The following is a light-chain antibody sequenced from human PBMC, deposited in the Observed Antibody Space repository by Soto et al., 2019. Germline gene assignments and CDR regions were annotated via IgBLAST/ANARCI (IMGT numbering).Light chain of an antibody. CDR2: GAS. J-gene: IGKJ1*01. CDR3: QQYGSSPQT. CDR1: QSVSSTY. Sequence: EIVLTQSPGTRSLSPVERGTLSCRASQSVSSTYLAWYQQKPGQAPRLLIYGASRRATGIPDRFSGSGSGTDSTLTISRLETEDFAVYYCQQYGSSPQTFGPGTRWIS. V-gene: IGKV3-20*01.